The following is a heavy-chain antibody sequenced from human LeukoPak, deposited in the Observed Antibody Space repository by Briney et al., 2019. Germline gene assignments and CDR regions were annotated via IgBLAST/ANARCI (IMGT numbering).Heavy chain of an antibody. CDR1: GGSFSGYY. Sequence: PSETLSLTCAVYGGSFSGYYWSWIRQPPGKGLGWIGEINHSGSTNYNPSLKSRVTISVDTSKNQFSLKLSSVTAADTAVYYCARGDGTIFGVVTTFDYWGQGTLVTVSS. CDR3: ARGDGTIFGVVTTFDY. D-gene: IGHD3-3*01. V-gene: IGHV4-34*01. CDR2: INHSGST. J-gene: IGHJ4*02.